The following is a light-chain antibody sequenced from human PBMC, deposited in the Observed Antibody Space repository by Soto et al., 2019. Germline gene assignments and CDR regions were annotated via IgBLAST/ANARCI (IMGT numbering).Light chain of an antibody. Sequence: EIVLTQSPATLSLSPGESATLSCRASQSVSHFLAWYQQKPGQAPMLLIYDTSSRATGIPGRFSGSGSGTDFTLTIDILEPADAAVYYCQQRTDWPTFGGGTKVEI. CDR3: QQRTDWPT. J-gene: IGKJ4*01. CDR2: DTS. V-gene: IGKV3-11*01. CDR1: QSVSHF.